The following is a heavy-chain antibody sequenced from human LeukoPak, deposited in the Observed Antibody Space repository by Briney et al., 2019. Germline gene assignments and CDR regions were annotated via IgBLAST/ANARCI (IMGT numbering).Heavy chain of an antibody. Sequence: TSETLSLTCTVSGGSISIYYWSWIRQPPGKGLEWIGYIYYSGSTNYNPSLKSRVTISVDTSKNQFSLKVSSVTAADTAVYYCARGDDILTGYGESLYFDYWGQGTLVTVSS. CDR1: GGSISIYY. D-gene: IGHD3-9*01. V-gene: IGHV4-59*01. CDR3: ARGDDILTGYGESLYFDY. CDR2: IYYSGST. J-gene: IGHJ4*02.